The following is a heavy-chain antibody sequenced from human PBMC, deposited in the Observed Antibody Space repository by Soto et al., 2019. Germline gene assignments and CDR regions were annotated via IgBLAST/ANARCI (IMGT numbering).Heavy chain of an antibody. CDR1: GFSISRNA. Sequence: GGSLRLSCVASGFSISRNAMYWVRQAPGKGLEWVSGISERGDTTHYADSVKGRFTISRDTPKNTLYLQLNTLRADDTAVYYCAKDKPGTTSFDYWGQGTLVTVSS. CDR2: ISERGDTT. J-gene: IGHJ4*02. D-gene: IGHD1-1*01. V-gene: IGHV3-23*01. CDR3: AKDKPGTTSFDY.